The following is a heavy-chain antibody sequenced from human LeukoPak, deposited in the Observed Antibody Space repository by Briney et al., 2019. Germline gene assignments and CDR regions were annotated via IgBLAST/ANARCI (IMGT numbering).Heavy chain of an antibody. V-gene: IGHV4-4*07. Sequence: PSETLSLTCTVSGGSISGYYWSWIRQPAGKGLEWIGRIYTSGSTNYNPSLKSRVTMSVDTSKTQFSLKLSSVTAADTAVYYCARVDLQNAFDIWGQGTVVTVSS. CDR2: IYTSGST. CDR3: ARVDLQNAFDI. CDR1: GGSISGYY. J-gene: IGHJ3*02. D-gene: IGHD3/OR15-3a*01.